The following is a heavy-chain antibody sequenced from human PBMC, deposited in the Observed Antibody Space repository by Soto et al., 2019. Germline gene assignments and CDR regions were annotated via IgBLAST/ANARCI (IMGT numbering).Heavy chain of an antibody. D-gene: IGHD2-2*01. CDR2: MNPNSGNT. V-gene: IGHV1-8*01. CDR1: GYTFTSYD. J-gene: IGHJ4*02. CDR3: AREAAALANDH. Sequence: QVQLVQSGAEVKKPGASVKVSCKASGYTFTSYDINWVRQATGQGLEWMGWMNPNSGNTGYAQKFQGRVTMTRNTSLRTAYMELSILRSTDTAVYYCAREAAALANDHRGQGTLVTVSS.